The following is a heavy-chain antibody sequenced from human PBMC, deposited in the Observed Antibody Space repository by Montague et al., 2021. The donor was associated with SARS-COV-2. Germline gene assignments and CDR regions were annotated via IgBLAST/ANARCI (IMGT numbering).Heavy chain of an antibody. CDR2: INHSGTT. Sequence: SETLSLTCAVYGGSFSGYYWSWIRQSPGKGLEWSGEINHSGTTNYNPSLKSRVLISADTSKNQFSLKTSSVTAADTAVYYCARGGRGSRYHLLSGTWFDPWGQGTLVTVSS. CDR1: GGSFSGYY. J-gene: IGHJ5*02. CDR3: ARGGRGSRYHLLSGTWFDP. V-gene: IGHV4-34*01. D-gene: IGHD2-2*01.